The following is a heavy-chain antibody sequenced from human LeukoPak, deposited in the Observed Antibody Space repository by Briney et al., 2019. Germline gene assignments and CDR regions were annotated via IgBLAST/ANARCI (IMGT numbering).Heavy chain of an antibody. Sequence: ASVKVSCKASGYTFTSNPMYWVRQAPGQRLEWMGWINVGNGNTKYSQNLQDRVTITRDTSASTAFMELRSLRSNDTAVYYCARDLYCSGGSCYLSAFDYWGQGTLVTVSS. J-gene: IGHJ4*02. CDR2: INVGNGNT. D-gene: IGHD2-15*01. V-gene: IGHV1-3*01. CDR1: GYTFTSNP. CDR3: ARDLYCSGGSCYLSAFDY.